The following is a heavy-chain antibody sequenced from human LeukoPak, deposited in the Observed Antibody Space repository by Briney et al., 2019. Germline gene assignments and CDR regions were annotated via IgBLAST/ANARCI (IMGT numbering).Heavy chain of an antibody. CDR2: IKAKAHGGTI. V-gene: IGHV3-15*01. Sequence: GGSLRLSCAASGFTFINAWMAWVRQAPGKGLEWVGRIKAKAHGGTIEYAAPVKGRFTISRDDSKNTLYLQMNSLKTEDTAEYYCAKGVLSFRYFDYWGQGTLVTVSS. J-gene: IGHJ4*02. D-gene: IGHD3-9*01. CDR1: GFTFINAW. CDR3: AKGVLSFRYFDY.